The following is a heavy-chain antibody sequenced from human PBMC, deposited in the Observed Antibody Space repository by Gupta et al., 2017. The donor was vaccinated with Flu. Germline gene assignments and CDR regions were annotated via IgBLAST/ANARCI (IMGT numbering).Heavy chain of an antibody. CDR2: ISPNTGGT. D-gene: IGHD1-26*01. CDR3: ARDGDSGSDTRSYGMDV. V-gene: IGHV1-2*02. Sequence: VRQAPGQGLEWMSWISPNTGGTHYEQKCQGRVTMTRDTSIATAYMEVSRLRSDDTAVYYCARDGDSGSDTRSYGMDVWCQGTTVTVPS. J-gene: IGHJ6*02.